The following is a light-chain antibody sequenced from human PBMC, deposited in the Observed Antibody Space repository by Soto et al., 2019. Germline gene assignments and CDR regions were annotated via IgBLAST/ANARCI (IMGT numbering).Light chain of an antibody. CDR3: QTWGTGIHV. Sequence: QPVLTQSPSASASLGASVKLTCTLSSGHSSYAIAWHQQQPEKGPRFLMKVSSAGSHTKGDGIPDRFSGSSSGAERYLTISSLQSEDEADYYCQTWGTGIHVFGTGTKVTVL. CDR1: SGHSSYA. J-gene: IGLJ1*01. V-gene: IGLV4-69*01. CDR2: VSSAGSH.